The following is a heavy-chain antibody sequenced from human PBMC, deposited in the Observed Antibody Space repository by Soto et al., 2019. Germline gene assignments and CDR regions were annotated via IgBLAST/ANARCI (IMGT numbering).Heavy chain of an antibody. CDR3: ARNGGGRLRGSFDI. CDR1: DGSISYYY. Sequence: PSETLSLTCTVPDGSISYYYWSWIRQPPVKGLECIGYIYYSGSTNYNPSLKSRVTISVDTSKNQFSLKLSSVTAADTAVYYCARNGGGRLRGSFDIWGQGTMLTVSS. J-gene: IGHJ3*02. CDR2: IYYSGST. V-gene: IGHV4-59*08. D-gene: IGHD4-17*01.